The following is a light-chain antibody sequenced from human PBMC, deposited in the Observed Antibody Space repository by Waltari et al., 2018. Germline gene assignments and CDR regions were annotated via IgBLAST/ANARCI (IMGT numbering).Light chain of an antibody. J-gene: IGLJ3*02. V-gene: IGLV2-11*01. CDR3: CSYAGSYTWV. CDR2: DAS. Sequence: QSALTPPRAVSGSPGQSVTISCTGTRSDVGAYNYVSWYQQHPGKAPTRMIYDASKRPSGVPDRFSGSKSGNTASLTISGLQAEDEADYYCCSYAGSYTWVFGGGTKLTVL. CDR1: RSDVGAYNY.